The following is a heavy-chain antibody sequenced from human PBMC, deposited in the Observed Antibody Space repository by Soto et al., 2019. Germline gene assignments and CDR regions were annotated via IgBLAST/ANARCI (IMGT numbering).Heavy chain of an antibody. CDR1: GGSISSSNW. D-gene: IGHD2-2*01. Sequence: SETLSLTCAVSGGSISSSNWWSWVRQPPGKGLEWIGEIYHSGSTNYNPSLKSRVTISVDKSKNQFSLKLSSVTAADTAVYYCARLDCSSTSCYVGYWGQGTLVTVSS. CDR3: ARLDCSSTSCYVGY. V-gene: IGHV4-4*02. CDR2: IYHSGST. J-gene: IGHJ4*02.